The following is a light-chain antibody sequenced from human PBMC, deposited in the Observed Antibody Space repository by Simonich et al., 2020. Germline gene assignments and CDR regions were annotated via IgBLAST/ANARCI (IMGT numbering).Light chain of an antibody. J-gene: IGKJ4*01. CDR2: AAS. CDR1: QSIRSY. Sequence: IQLTQSPSSLSASVGDRVTITCRARQSIRSYFNWYQQKPGKAPKLLLYAASSLQSGGPSRCSGSGAGTEFTLTISRLQPEDFATYYCQQSDSTPLTFGGGTKVEIK. CDR3: QQSDSTPLT. V-gene: IGKV1-39*01.